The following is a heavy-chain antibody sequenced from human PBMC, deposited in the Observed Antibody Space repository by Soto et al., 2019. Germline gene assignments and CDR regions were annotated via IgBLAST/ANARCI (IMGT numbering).Heavy chain of an antibody. CDR2: IYYSGST. V-gene: IGHV4-39*01. Sequence: PSETLSLTCTVSGGSISSSSYYWGWIRQPPGKGLEWIGSIYYSGSTYYKPSLKSRVTISVDTSKNQISMKLSSVTAADTAVYYCARQLALYNWFDPWGQGTLVTV. D-gene: IGHD5-12*01. CDR3: ARQLALYNWFDP. J-gene: IGHJ5*02. CDR1: GGSISSSSYY.